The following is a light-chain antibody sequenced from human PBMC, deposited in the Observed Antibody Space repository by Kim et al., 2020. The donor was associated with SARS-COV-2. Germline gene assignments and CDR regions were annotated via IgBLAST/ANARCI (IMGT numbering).Light chain of an antibody. CDR1: KLGDKS. CDR3: QAWDTSTAYV. CDR2: HDT. J-gene: IGLJ1*01. Sequence: SPGQTATLTCSGPKLGDKSACWYQQKPGPSPVLVIYHDTTRPSGIPERFSGSNSGNTATLTISGTQAMDEADYYCQAWDTSTAYVFGTGTKVTVL. V-gene: IGLV3-1*01.